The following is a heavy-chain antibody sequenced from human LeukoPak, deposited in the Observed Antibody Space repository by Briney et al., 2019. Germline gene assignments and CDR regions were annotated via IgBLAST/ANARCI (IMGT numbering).Heavy chain of an antibody. J-gene: IGHJ4*02. D-gene: IGHD2-21*01. Sequence: ASVKVSCKASGYIFTKYVVHWVRQAPGQRPEWMGWIKAGNGDTKYSQNFQDRLTITRDTSASTVYMELSSLTSEDTALYYCARDDCGDICYRGGYWGQGTLVTVSS. CDR3: ARDDCGDICYRGGY. CDR2: IKAGNGDT. V-gene: IGHV1-3*01. CDR1: GYIFTKYV.